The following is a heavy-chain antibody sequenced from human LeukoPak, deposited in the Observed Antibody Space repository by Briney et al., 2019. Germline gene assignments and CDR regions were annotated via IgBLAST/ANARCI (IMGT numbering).Heavy chain of an antibody. D-gene: IGHD4-17*01. CDR3: ARDTVMYESAFDI. J-gene: IGHJ3*02. V-gene: IGHV3-21*01. CDR1: GFTFSSYS. Sequence: GGSLRLSCAASGFTFSSYSMTWVRQAPGKGLEWVSSISSSSSYIYYADSVKGRFTISRDNAKNSLYLQMNSLRAEDTAVYYCARDTVMYESAFDIWGQGTMVTVSS. CDR2: ISSSSSYI.